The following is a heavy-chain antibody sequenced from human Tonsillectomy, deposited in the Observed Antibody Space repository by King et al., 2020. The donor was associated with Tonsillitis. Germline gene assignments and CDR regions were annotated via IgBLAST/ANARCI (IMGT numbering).Heavy chain of an antibody. V-gene: IGHV1-8*02. Sequence: VQLVESGAEVKKPGASVKVSCKASGYTFTSYDINWVRQATGQGLEWMGWMNPNSGNTGYAQKFQGRVTMTRNTSIRTAYMDLSSLRSEDTAVYYCARAISGSYLYYYYYGMDVWGQGTTVTVSS. J-gene: IGHJ6*02. D-gene: IGHD1-26*01. CDR3: ARAISGSYLYYYYYGMDV. CDR1: GYTFTSYD. CDR2: MNPNSGNT.